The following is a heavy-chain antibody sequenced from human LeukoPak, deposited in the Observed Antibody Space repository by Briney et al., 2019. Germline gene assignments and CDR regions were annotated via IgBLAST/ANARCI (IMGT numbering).Heavy chain of an antibody. V-gene: IGHV4-59*01. CDR2: IYYSGST. D-gene: IGHD6-6*01. Sequence: SETLSLTCTVSGDSISSYYWSWIRQPPGKGLEWIGYIYYSGSTNYNPSLKSRVTISVDTSKNQFSLKLSSVTAADTAVYCCARVGSSSSFGYWGQGTLVTVSS. CDR1: GDSISSYY. CDR3: ARVGSSSSFGY. J-gene: IGHJ4*02.